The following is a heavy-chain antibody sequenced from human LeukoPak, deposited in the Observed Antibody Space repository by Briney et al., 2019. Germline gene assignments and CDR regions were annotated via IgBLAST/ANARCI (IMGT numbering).Heavy chain of an antibody. D-gene: IGHD3-9*01. CDR2: ISSGGSTI. J-gene: IGHJ4*02. CDR3: STRAITNNLVYYDILTGYYPFDY. CDR1: GFTFSSYE. Sequence: GGSLRLSCAASGFTFSSYEMIWVRQAPGKGLEWVSYISSGGSTIYYADSVKGRFTISRDNAKNSLYLQINSLRAEDTAVYYCSTRAITNNLVYYDILTGYYPFDYWGQGTLVTVSS. V-gene: IGHV3-48*03.